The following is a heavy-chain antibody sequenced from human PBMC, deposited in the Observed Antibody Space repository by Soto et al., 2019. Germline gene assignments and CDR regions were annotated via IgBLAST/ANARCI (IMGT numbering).Heavy chain of an antibody. CDR3: ASLPGMAAAGSDY. CDR1: GGSISSSSYY. Sequence: PSETLSLTCTVSGGSISSSSYYWGWIRQPPGKGLEWIGSIYYSGSTYYNPSLKSRVTISVDTSKNQFSLKLSSVTAADTAVYYCASLPGMAAAGSDYWGQGTLVTVSS. D-gene: IGHD6-13*01. CDR2: IYYSGST. V-gene: IGHV4-39*01. J-gene: IGHJ4*02.